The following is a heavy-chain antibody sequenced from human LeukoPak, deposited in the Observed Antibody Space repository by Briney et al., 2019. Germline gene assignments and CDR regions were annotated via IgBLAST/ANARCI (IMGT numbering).Heavy chain of an antibody. CDR1: GYTFTSYY. D-gene: IGHD2-2*01. V-gene: IGHV1-69*13. CDR2: IIPIFGTA. Sequence: SVKVSCKASGYTFTSYYMHWVRQAPGQGLEWMGGIIPIFGTANYAQKFQGRVTITADESTSTAYMELSSLRSEDTAVYYCARKTPPDYYYYGMDVWGQGTTVTVSS. J-gene: IGHJ6*02. CDR3: ARKTPPDYYYYGMDV.